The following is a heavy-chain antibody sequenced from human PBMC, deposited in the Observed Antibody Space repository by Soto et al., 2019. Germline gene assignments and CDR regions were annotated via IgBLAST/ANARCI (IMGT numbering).Heavy chain of an antibody. J-gene: IGHJ4*02. D-gene: IGHD3-10*01. CDR2: IYWDDSK. Sequence: QITLKESGPTLVKPTQTLTLTCTFSGFSLSTSGVGVGWIRQPPGKALEWLAVIYWDDSKTYSPSLKSRLTSTKDTSRDQVVITMTNMDPVDKATYYCAHKGSGSRAIDYWGQGALVTVSS. CDR1: GFSLSTSGVG. CDR3: AHKGSGSRAIDY. V-gene: IGHV2-5*02.